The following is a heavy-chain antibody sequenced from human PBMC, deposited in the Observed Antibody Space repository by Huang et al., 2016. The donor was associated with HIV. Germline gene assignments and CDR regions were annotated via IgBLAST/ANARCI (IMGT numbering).Heavy chain of an antibody. CDR3: TIEWSVYRHYDSTGFYTRFDN. CDR2: IKSKTDGGTT. V-gene: IGHV3-15*01. J-gene: IGHJ4*02. Sequence: EMQLVESGGGWVKPGESLRLSCAASGFAFDNAWMSWVRQASGKGLEWVGRIKSKTDGGTTDYAAPMKGRVTISREDSTDTLFLQINSLTTEDTAVYYCTIEWSVYRHYDSTGFYTRFDNWGQGTLVTVSS. D-gene: IGHD3-22*01. CDR1: GFAFDNAW.